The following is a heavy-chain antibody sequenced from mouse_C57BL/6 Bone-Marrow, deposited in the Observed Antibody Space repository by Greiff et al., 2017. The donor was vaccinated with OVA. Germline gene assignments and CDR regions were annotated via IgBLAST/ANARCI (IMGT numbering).Heavy chain of an antibody. CDR1: GFSLTSYG. D-gene: IGHD1-1*01. V-gene: IGHV2-9*01. Sequence: VQGVESGPGLVAPSQSLSITCTVSGFSLTSYGVDWVSQPPGKGLEWLGVIWGGGSTNYNSALMSGMSISKDNAKSQVFLKMNSRQTDDTAMYYCAKHDYGSLYAMDYWGQGTSVTVSS. CDR2: IWGGGST. J-gene: IGHJ4*01. CDR3: AKHDYGSLYAMDY.